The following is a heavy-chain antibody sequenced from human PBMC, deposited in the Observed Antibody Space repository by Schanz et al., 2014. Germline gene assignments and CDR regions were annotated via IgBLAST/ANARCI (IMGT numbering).Heavy chain of an antibody. CDR3: AKNQYDDVDLSSFYFDF. CDR1: GFTFSTHA. V-gene: IGHV3-NL1*01. CDR2: VHPGGST. D-gene: IGHD3-10*02. Sequence: VQLAESGGGLVQPGGSLRLSCAASGFTFSTHAMHWVRQAPGKGLEWVSFVHPGGSTYYPDSVKGRFTISRDSSKNTLYLQMNSLRPEDTAIYYCAKNQYDDVDLSSFYFDFWGQGTLVTVSS. J-gene: IGHJ4*02.